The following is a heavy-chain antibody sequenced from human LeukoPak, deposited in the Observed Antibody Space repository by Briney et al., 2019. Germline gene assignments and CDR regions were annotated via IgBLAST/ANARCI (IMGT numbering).Heavy chain of an antibody. CDR2: ISGSGDST. CDR3: AKDRWGVNWFDP. D-gene: IGHD3-10*01. V-gene: IGHV3-23*01. Sequence: GGPLRLSCAASGFTFSSYAMSWVRQAPGKGLEWVPGISGSGDSTYYADSVKGRFTISRDNSKNTLYLQMNSLRAEDTAVYYCAKDRWGVNWFDPWGQGTLVTVSS. J-gene: IGHJ5*02. CDR1: GFTFSSYA.